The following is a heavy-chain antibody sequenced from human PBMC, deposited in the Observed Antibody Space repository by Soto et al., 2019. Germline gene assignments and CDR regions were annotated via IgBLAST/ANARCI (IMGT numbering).Heavy chain of an antibody. CDR3: ARTAVTTYYYYYYMDV. V-gene: IGHV4-39*01. Sequence: PSETLSLTCAVSSGSSSSSYYWGWIRQPPGKGLEWIGSIYYSGSTYYNPSLKSRVTISVDTSKNQFSLKLSSVTAADTAVYYCARTAVTTYYYYYYMDVWGKGTTVTVSS. CDR1: SGSSSSSYY. CDR2: IYYSGST. D-gene: IGHD4-4*01. J-gene: IGHJ6*03.